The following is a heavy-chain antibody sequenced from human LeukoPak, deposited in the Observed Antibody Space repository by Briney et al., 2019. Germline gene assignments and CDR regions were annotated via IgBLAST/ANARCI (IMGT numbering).Heavy chain of an antibody. CDR1: GYSFTSYW. CDR3: ARHGDSSGWSMPVGAFDI. D-gene: IGHD6-19*01. V-gene: IGHV5-51*01. CDR2: IYPGDSDT. J-gene: IGHJ3*02. Sequence: LGESLKISCKGSGYSFTSYWIGWVRQMPGKGLEWMGIIYPGDSDTRYSPSFQGQVTISADKSISTAYLQWSSLKASDTAMYYCARHGDSSGWSMPVGAFDIWGQGTMVTVSS.